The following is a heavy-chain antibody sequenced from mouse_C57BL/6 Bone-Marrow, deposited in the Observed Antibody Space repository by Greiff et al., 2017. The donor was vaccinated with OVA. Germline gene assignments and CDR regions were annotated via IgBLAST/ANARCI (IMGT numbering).Heavy chain of an antibody. D-gene: IGHD3-2*02. J-gene: IGHJ3*01. V-gene: IGHV14-4*01. Sequence: EVQLQQSGAELVRPGASVKLSCTASGFNIKDDYMHWVKQRPEQGLEWIGWIDPENGDTEYASKFQGKATITADTSSNTAYLQLSSLTSEDTAVYYCTTSRGSSGHVAWFAYWGQGTLVTVSA. CDR2: IDPENGDT. CDR3: TTSRGSSGHVAWFAY. CDR1: GFNIKDDY.